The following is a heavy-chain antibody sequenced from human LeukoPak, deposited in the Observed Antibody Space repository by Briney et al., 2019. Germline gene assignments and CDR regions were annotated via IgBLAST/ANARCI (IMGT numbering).Heavy chain of an antibody. Sequence: GGSLRLSCAASGFTFSSYAMSWVRQAPRKGLEWVSAISGSGGSTYYADSVKGRFTISRDNSKNTLYLQMNSLRAEDTAVYYCAKDIGATIWFDPWGQGTLVTVSS. V-gene: IGHV3-23*01. CDR1: GFTFSSYA. CDR3: AKDIGATIWFDP. D-gene: IGHD5-12*01. CDR2: ISGSGGST. J-gene: IGHJ5*02.